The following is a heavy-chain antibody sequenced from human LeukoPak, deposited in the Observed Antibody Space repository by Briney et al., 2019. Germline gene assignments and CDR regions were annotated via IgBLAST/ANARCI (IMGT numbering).Heavy chain of an antibody. CDR3: ARGPHGYPNLYYFDY. V-gene: IGHV3-7*01. D-gene: IGHD5-18*01. CDR2: IKQDGSEK. J-gene: IGHJ4*02. Sequence: PGGSLRLSCAASGFTFSSYWMSWVRQAPGKGLEWVANIKQDGSEKYYVDSVKGRFTISRDNAKNSLYLQMNSLRAEDTAVYYCARGPHGYPNLYYFDYWGQGTLVTVSS. CDR1: GFTFSSYW.